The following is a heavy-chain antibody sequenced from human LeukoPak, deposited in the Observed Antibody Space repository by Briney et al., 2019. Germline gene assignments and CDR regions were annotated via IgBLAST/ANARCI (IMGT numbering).Heavy chain of an antibody. J-gene: IGHJ6*02. D-gene: IGHD3-10*01. Sequence: PGRSLGLSCAASGFTFSSYGMHWVRQAPGKGLEWVAVIWYDGSNKYYADSVKGRFTISRNNSKNTLYLKMNRLRAEDTAVYYCATAPYYYGSGSYPYYYYGMDVWGQGTTVTASS. CDR1: GFTFSSYG. CDR2: IWYDGSNK. V-gene: IGHV3-33*01. CDR3: ATAPYYYGSGSYPYYYYGMDV.